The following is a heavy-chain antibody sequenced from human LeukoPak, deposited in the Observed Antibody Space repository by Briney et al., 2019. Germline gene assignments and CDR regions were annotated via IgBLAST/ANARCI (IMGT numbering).Heavy chain of an antibody. V-gene: IGHV1-8*01. CDR2: MNSKSGDT. CDR1: GYTSTNYN. CDR3: ARGGLRAGTGGLDP. Sequence: ASVKPSSKPPGYTSTNYNINWGQQPPGQGLEWRGWMNSKSGDTGYAQKFQGRVTMTRKTSISTAYMELSSLRPEDTAVYYCARGGLRAGTGGLDPWGQGTLVIVSS. D-gene: IGHD1-1*01. J-gene: IGHJ5*02.